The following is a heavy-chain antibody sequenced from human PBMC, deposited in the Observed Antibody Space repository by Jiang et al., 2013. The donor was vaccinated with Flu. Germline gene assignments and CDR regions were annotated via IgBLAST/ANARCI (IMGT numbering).Heavy chain of an antibody. V-gene: IGHV1-69*01. CDR1: GGTFSSYA. D-gene: IGHD3-22*01. CDR2: IIPIFGTA. J-gene: IGHJ3*02. Sequence: SGAEVKKPGSSVKVSCKASGGTFSSYAISWVRQAPGQGLEWMGGIIPIFGTANYAQKFQGRVTITADESTSTAYMELSSLRSEDTAVYYCAREDSRAEAPQPGQHAFDIWGQGTMVTVSS. CDR3: AREDSRAEAPQPGQHAFDI.